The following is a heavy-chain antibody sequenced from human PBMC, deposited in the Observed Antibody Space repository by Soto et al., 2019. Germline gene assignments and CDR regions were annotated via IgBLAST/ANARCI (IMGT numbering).Heavy chain of an antibody. CDR3: ARDHSSGSSDAFDI. V-gene: IGHV1-69*06. CDR1: GGTFSSYA. Sequence: QVQLVQSGAEVKKPGSSVKVSCKASGGTFSSYAISWVRQAPGQGLEWMGGIIPIFGTANYAQKFQGRVTITADKSTSTAYIELSSLRSEDTAVYYCARDHSSGSSDAFDIWGQGTMVTVSS. CDR2: IIPIFGTA. D-gene: IGHD3-22*01. J-gene: IGHJ3*02.